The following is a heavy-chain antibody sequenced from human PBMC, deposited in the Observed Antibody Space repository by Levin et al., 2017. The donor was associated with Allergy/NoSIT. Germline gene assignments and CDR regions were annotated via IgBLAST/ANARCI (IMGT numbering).Heavy chain of an antibody. CDR3: ARRKMWELLQVDY. D-gene: IGHD1-26*01. CDR2: INHSGST. V-gene: IGHV4-34*01. Sequence: TLSLTCAVYGGSFRGSYWSWIRQPPGKGLEWIGEINHSGSTNYNPSLKSRVTISVDTSKNQFSLKLSSVTAADTAVYYCARRKMWELLQVDYWGQGTLVTVSS. J-gene: IGHJ4*02. CDR1: GGSFRGSY.